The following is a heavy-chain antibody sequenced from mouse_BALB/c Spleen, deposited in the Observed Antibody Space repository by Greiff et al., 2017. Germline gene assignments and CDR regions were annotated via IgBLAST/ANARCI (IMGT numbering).Heavy chain of an antibody. Sequence: EVQLQQSGAELVKPGASVKLSCTASGFNIKDTYMHWVKQRPEQGLEWIGRIDPANGNTKYDPKFQGKATITADTSSNTAYLQLSSLTSEDTAVYYCARDGSSYRYYAMDYWGQGTSVTVSS. CDR1: GFNIKDTY. CDR3: ARDGSSYRYYAMDY. CDR2: IDPANGNT. D-gene: IGHD1-1*01. J-gene: IGHJ4*01. V-gene: IGHV14-3*02.